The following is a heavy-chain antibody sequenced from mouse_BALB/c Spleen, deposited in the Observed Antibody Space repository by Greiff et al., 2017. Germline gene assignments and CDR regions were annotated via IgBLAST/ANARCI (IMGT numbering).Heavy chain of an antibody. D-gene: IGHD2-1*01. CDR2: ISNGGGST. V-gene: IGHV5-12-2*01. CDR3: ARHGGNPTFSAWFAY. CDR1: GFTFSSYT. J-gene: IGHJ3*01. Sequence: EEKLVESGGGLVQPGGSLKLSCAASGFTFSSYTMSWVRQTPEKRLEWVAYISNGGGSTYYPDTVKGRFTISRDNAKNTLYLQMSSLKSEDTAMYYCARHGGNPTFSAWFAYWGQGTLVTVSA.